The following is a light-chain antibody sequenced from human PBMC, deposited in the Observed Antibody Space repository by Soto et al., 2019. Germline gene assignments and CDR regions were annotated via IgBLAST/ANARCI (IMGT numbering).Light chain of an antibody. Sequence: LVLTQCPLTLHLSPLEIATLSCRASHSVSSGYLAWYQQKPGQAPRLLIYGASSRATGIPDRFSGSGSGTDFTLTISRLEPEDFAVYYCQQYGSSPRTFGQGTKVDIK. J-gene: IGKJ1*01. CDR2: GAS. CDR1: HSVSSGY. V-gene: IGKV3-20*01. CDR3: QQYGSSPRT.